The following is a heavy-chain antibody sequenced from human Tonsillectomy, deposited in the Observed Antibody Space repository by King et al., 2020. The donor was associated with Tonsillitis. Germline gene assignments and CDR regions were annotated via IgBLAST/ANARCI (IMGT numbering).Heavy chain of an antibody. CDR2: IIADNGNT. CDR1: GYTFTNYG. J-gene: IGHJ6*03. D-gene: IGHD1-26*01. CDR3: RIVGGSGTYYMDV. V-gene: IGHV1-18*01. Sequence: VQLVQSGAEVKKPGASVKVSCKASGYTFTNYGVSWVRQAPGQGLEWMGWIIADNGNTNYAQKLQGRVTMTTDAPTSTSYMELRSLKSDDTAVYYCRIVGGSGTYYMDVWGNGTTVTVSS.